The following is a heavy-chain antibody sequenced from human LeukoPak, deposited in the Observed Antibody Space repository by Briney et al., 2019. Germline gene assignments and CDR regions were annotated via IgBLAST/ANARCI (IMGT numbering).Heavy chain of an antibody. CDR3: AKVCRDCSSTSSPSYYYGMDV. Sequence: GGSLRLSCAASGFTFSSYAMSWIRQAPGKGLEWVSAISGSGGSTYYADSVKGRFTISRDNSKNTLYLQMNSLRAEDTAVYYCAKVCRDCSSTSSPSYYYGMDVWGQGTTVTVSS. D-gene: IGHD2-2*01. J-gene: IGHJ6*02. V-gene: IGHV3-23*01. CDR2: ISGSGGST. CDR1: GFTFSSYA.